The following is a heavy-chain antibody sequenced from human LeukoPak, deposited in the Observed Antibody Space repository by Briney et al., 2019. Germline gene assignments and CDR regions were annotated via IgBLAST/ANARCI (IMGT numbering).Heavy chain of an antibody. D-gene: IGHD4-17*01. CDR3: ARAPGDYGDYFDY. CDR2: IYYSGST. Sequence: SETLSLTCTVSGGSISSGGYYWSWIRQHPGKGLEWIRYIYYSGSTYYNPSLKSRVTISVDTSKNQFSLKLSSVTAADTAVYYCARAPGDYGDYFDYWGQGTLVTVSS. V-gene: IGHV4-31*03. CDR1: GGSISSGGYY. J-gene: IGHJ4*02.